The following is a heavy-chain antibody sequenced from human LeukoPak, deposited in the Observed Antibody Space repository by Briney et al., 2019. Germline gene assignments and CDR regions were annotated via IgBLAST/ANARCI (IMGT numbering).Heavy chain of an antibody. J-gene: IGHJ4*02. CDR3: AKVLDYCDGGTCYNSGMDS. V-gene: IGHV3-64D*08. CDR2: ISSDGVYT. CDR1: GFTFNLYS. Sequence: GGSLRLSCLASGFTFNLYSMHWVRQAPGKGLEFVSVISSDGVYTYYAYSVRGRFTISRDNSKNTVYLQMSGLGADDTAVYYCAKVLDYCDGGTCYNSGMDSWGQGTLVTVSS. D-gene: IGHD2-15*01.